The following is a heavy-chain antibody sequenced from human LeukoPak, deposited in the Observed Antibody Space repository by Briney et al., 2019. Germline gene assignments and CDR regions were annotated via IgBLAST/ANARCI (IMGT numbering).Heavy chain of an antibody. J-gene: IGHJ4*02. CDR1: GFTFDDYG. D-gene: IGHD2-15*01. V-gene: IGHV3-7*01. CDR2: IKQDGSEK. CDR3: ASYCSGGSCYSGKRYFDY. Sequence: VGSLRLSCAASGFTFDDYGMSWVRQAPGKGLEWVANIKQDGSEKYYVDSVKGRFTISRDNAKNSLYLQMNSLRAEDTAVYYCASYCSGGSCYSGKRYFDYWGQGTLVTVSS.